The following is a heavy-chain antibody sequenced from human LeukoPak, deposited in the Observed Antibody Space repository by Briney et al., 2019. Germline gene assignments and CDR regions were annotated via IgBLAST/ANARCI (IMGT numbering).Heavy chain of an antibody. CDR2: IYKGGTT. Sequence: SETLSLTCTVSGGSISSSNYYWGWIRQPPGKGLEWIGLIYKGGTTYYNPSLTSRVTIFVDTSKNQFSLKLSPVTAADTAVYYCARSVAVAGPENAYDIWGQGTMVTVSS. D-gene: IGHD6-19*01. J-gene: IGHJ3*02. CDR3: ARSVAVAGPENAYDI. V-gene: IGHV4-39*01. CDR1: GGSISSSNYY.